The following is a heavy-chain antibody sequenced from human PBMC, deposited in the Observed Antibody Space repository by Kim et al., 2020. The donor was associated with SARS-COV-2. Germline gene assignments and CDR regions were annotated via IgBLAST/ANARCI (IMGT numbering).Heavy chain of an antibody. Sequence: TSDADSVKGRCTSSRDNAKNTLYLQVNSLRAEDTAVYYCARIGSGYSHVYWGQGTLLTVSS. D-gene: IGHD3-22*01. J-gene: IGHJ4*02. V-gene: IGHV3-74*01. CDR3: ARIGSGYSHVY. CDR2: T.